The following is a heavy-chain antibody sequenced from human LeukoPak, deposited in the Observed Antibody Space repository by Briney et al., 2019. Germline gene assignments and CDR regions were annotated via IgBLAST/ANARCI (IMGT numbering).Heavy chain of an antibody. J-gene: IGHJ6*03. V-gene: IGHV4-39*02. CDR1: GGSISSSGYY. CDR3: AREAYCSSTSCYYYYYYMDV. CDR2: IYYSGST. Sequence: PSETLSLTCTVSGGSISSSGYYWGWIRQPPGEGLEWIGSIYYSGSTYYNPSLKSRVTISVDTSKNQFSLKLSSVTAADTAVYYCAREAYCSSTSCYYYYYYMDVWGKGTTVTISS. D-gene: IGHD2-2*01.